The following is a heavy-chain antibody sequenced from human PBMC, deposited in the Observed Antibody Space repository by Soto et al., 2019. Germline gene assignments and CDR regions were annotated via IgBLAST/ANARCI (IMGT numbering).Heavy chain of an antibody. D-gene: IGHD2-2*01. CDR1: GFTFSSYW. CDR3: ARGGGDIVVVPADGDAFDI. CDR2: INSDGSST. V-gene: IGHV3-74*01. Sequence: GGSLRLSCAASGFTFSSYWMHWVRQAPGKGLVWVSRINSDGSSTSYADSVKGRFTISRDNAKNTLYLQMNSLRAEDKAVYYCARGGGDIVVVPADGDAFDIWGQGTMVTVSS. J-gene: IGHJ3*02.